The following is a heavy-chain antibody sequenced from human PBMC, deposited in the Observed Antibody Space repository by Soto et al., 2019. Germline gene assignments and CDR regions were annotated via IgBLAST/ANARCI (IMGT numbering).Heavy chain of an antibody. D-gene: IGHD6-13*01. Sequence: SETLSLTCAVYCGSFSGYYWSWIRQPPGKGLEWIGEINHSGSTNYNPSLKSRVTISVDTSKNQFSLKLSSVTAADTAVYYCARGHQIAAAGTGSHFDYWGQGTLVTVSS. CDR2: INHSGST. CDR3: ARGHQIAAAGTGSHFDY. J-gene: IGHJ4*02. V-gene: IGHV4-34*01. CDR1: CGSFSGYY.